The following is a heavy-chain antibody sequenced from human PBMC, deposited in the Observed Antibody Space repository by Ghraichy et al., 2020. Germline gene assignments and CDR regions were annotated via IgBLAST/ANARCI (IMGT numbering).Heavy chain of an antibody. D-gene: IGHD5-12*01. J-gene: IGHJ6*02. V-gene: IGHV4-59*01. Sequence: ETLSLTCTVSGGSISSYYWSWIRQPPGKGLEWIGYIYYSGSTNYNPSLKSRVTISVDTSKNQFSLKLSSVTAADTAVYYCARSGRGYDYPNYYYYGMDVWGQGTTVTVSS. CDR1: GGSISSYY. CDR3: ARSGRGYDYPNYYYYGMDV. CDR2: IYYSGST.